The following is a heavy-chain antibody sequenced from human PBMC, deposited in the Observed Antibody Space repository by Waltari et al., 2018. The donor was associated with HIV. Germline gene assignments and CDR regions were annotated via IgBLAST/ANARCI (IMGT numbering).Heavy chain of an antibody. CDR2: SNPNRGGK. V-gene: IGHV1-2*02. D-gene: IGHD3-22*01. CDR3: TRGLVVEADTLAWFDP. Sequence: QVQLVQSGAEVRKPGASVKVSCKASGYTFSDYYIYWVRQAPGQGLEWVGWSNPNRGGKRSAQKFQGRVTMTSDTSISTAYMELSWLRYDDTAVYYCTRGLVVEADTLAWFDPWGQGTLVTVSS. J-gene: IGHJ5*02. CDR1: GYTFSDYY.